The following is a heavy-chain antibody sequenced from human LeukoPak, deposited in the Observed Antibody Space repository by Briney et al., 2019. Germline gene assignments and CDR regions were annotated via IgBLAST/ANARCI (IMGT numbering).Heavy chain of an antibody. V-gene: IGHV3-30*02. J-gene: IGHJ4*02. Sequence: GGSLRLSCAASGFTFSSYGMHWVRQAPGKGLEWVAFIRYDGSNKYYADSVKGRFTISRDNSKNTLYLQMNSLRAEDTAVYYCASGRGLSYYFDYWGQGTLVTVSS. CDR2: IRYDGSNK. D-gene: IGHD3-16*02. CDR3: ASGRGLSYYFDY. CDR1: GFTFSSYG.